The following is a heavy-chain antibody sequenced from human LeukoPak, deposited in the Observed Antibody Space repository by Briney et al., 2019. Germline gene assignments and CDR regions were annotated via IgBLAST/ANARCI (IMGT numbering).Heavy chain of an antibody. CDR2: ISGSGGCT. J-gene: IGHJ4*02. CDR1: GFTFSSYA. CDR3: AKFPPSLVDTAMAFDY. Sequence: PGGSLRLSCAASGFTFSSYAMSWVRQAPGKGLEWVSAISGSGGCTYYADSVKGRFTISRDNSKNTLYLQMNSLRAEDTAVYYCAKFPPSLVDTAMAFDYWGQGTLVTVSS. V-gene: IGHV3-23*01. D-gene: IGHD5-18*01.